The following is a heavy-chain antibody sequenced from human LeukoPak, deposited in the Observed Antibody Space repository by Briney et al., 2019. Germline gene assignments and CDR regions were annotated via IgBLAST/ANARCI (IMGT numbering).Heavy chain of an antibody. V-gene: IGHV3-64*01. CDR2: IRSNGGST. D-gene: IGHD5-12*01. CDR1: GFTFSSYA. Sequence: GGSLRLSCAASGFTFSSYAMHWVRQAPGKGLEYVSGIRSNGGSTYYANSVKGRFTISRDNSKNTLYLQMGSLRAEDMAVYYCAKVNKGGYDSFDYWGQGTLVTVSS. CDR3: AKVNKGGYDSFDY. J-gene: IGHJ4*02.